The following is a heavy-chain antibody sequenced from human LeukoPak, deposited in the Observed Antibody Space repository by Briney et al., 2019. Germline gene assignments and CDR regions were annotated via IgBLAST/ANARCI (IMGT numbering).Heavy chain of an antibody. CDR3: AREYEGGWYGLDY. Sequence: PGGSLRLSCAASGFTFNTYTMNWVRQAPGKGLEWVSSISSGTSYIYYADSVKGRFTISRDNAKNSLYLQMNSLRAEDTAVYYCAREYEGGWYGLDYWGQGTLVTVSS. CDR1: GFTFNTYT. V-gene: IGHV3-21*01. CDR2: ISSGTSYI. D-gene: IGHD6-19*01. J-gene: IGHJ4*02.